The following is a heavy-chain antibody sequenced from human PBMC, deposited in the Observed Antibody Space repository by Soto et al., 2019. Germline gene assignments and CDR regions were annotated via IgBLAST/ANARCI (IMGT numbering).Heavy chain of an antibody. CDR2: IYYSGST. V-gene: IGHV4-59*01. CDR3: ARAYYDYWSGYLVHYGMDV. D-gene: IGHD3-3*01. J-gene: IGHJ6*02. CDR1: GDSISNYY. Sequence: SETLSLTCSVSGDSISNYYWSWIRQPPGKGLEWIGYIYYSGSTNCNPSLKSRVAISVDTSKNQFSLKLSSVTAADTAVYYCARAYYDYWSGYLVHYGMDVWGLGTTVTVSS.